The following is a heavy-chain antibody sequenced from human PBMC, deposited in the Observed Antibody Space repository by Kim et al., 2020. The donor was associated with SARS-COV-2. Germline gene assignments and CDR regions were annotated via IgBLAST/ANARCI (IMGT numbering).Heavy chain of an antibody. CDR1: GYTFTSYS. J-gene: IGHJ4*02. CDR2: INTSGGGT. V-gene: IGHV1-46*01. Sequence: ASVKVSYKASGYTFTSYSMHWVRQAPGQGLEWMGIINTSGGGTNFAQKFQGRVTVTRDTSTSSVYMELSSLRSEDTAVYYCARGQQTYYFDYWGQGTLVTVSS. CDR3: ARGQQTYYFDY.